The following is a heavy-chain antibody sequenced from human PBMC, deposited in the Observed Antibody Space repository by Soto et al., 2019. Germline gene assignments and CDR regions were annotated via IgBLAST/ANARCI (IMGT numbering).Heavy chain of an antibody. V-gene: IGHV4-39*01. CDR3: ARSVLATVTDNWFDP. Sequence: SETLSLTCTVSGGSISSSSYYWGWIRKPPGKGLEWIGSIYYSGSTYYNPSLKSRVTISVDTSKNQFSLKLSSVTAADTAVYYCARSVLATVTDNWFDPWGQGTLVTVSS. D-gene: IGHD4-4*01. CDR1: GGSISSSSYY. CDR2: IYYSGST. J-gene: IGHJ5*02.